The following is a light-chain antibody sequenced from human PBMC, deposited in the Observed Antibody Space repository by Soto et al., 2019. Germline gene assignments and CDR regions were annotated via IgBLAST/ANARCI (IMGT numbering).Light chain of an antibody. CDR1: SIGVGSSDL. CDR3: CSYASTSPYV. J-gene: IGLJ1*01. Sequence: QSALTQPASVSGSPGQSITISCIGTSIGVGSSDLVSWYQQHPDTAPKLLIYGASKRPSGVSNRFSGSKSGNTASLTISGLQAEDEADYYCCSYASTSPYVFGTGTKVTVL. CDR2: GAS. V-gene: IGLV2-23*01.